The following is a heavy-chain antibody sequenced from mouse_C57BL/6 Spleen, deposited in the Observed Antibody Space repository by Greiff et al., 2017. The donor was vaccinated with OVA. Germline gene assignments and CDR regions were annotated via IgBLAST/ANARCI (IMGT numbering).Heavy chain of an antibody. D-gene: IGHD2-2*01. CDR2: IFPGSGST. Sequence: QVQLQQSGPELVKPGASVKISCKASGYTFPDYYINWVKQRPGQGLEWIGWIFPGSGSTYYNEKFKGKATLTVDKSSSTAYMLLSSLTSEDSAVYFGARSPSTMVTSYWYFEVWGTGTTVTVSS. J-gene: IGHJ1*03. V-gene: IGHV1-75*01. CDR3: ARSPSTMVTSYWYFEV. CDR1: GYTFPDYY.